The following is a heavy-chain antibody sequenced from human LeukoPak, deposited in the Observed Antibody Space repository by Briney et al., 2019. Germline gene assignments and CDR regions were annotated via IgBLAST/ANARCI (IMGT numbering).Heavy chain of an antibody. CDR2: IIPIFGTA. CDR3: ARGGHDILTGYYFPLDY. CDR1: GGTFSSYA. D-gene: IGHD3-9*01. V-gene: IGHV1-69*05. J-gene: IGHJ4*02. Sequence: SVKVSCKASGGTFSSYAISWVRQAPGQGLEWMGGIIPIFGTANYAQKFQGRVTITTDESTSTAYMELSSLRSEDTAVYYCARGGHDILTGYYFPLDYWGQGTLVTVSS.